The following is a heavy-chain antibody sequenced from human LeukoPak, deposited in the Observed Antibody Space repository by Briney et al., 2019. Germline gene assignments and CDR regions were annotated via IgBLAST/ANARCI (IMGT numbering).Heavy chain of an antibody. CDR3: ARGLVDTAMDYYYGMDV. CDR2: IYSGGST. J-gene: IGHJ6*02. Sequence: PGGSLRLSCAASGFTFSSNYMSWVRQAPGKGLEWVSVIYSGGSTYYADSVKGRFTISRDNSKNTLYLQMNSLRAEDTAVYYCARGLVDTAMDYYYGMDVWGQGTTVTVSS. D-gene: IGHD5-18*01. V-gene: IGHV3-53*01. CDR1: GFTFSSNY.